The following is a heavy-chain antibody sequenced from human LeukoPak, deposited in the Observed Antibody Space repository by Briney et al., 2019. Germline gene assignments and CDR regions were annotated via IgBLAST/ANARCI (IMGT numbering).Heavy chain of an antibody. Sequence: GGSLRLSCAASGFTFSNAWMSWVRQAPGKGLEWVGRIKSKTEGETREYAAPVKGRFSISRDDSKNTLYLQMNSLKIEDTAVYYCSTAICTTYRNWGQGTLVTVSS. CDR1: GFTFSNAW. CDR3: STAICTTYRN. V-gene: IGHV3-15*01. D-gene: IGHD4-11*01. J-gene: IGHJ4*02. CDR2: IKSKTEGETR.